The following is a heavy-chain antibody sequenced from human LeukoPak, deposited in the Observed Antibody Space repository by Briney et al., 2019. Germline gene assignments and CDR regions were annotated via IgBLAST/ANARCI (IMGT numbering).Heavy chain of an antibody. Sequence: PSETLSLTCTVSGGSFSSSSGYYWGWIRHPPGKGLEWIGSINYSGTTYYNPSLRSPVTISVDTSKKQLSLRLSSVTAADTAVYYCARRGPTSGRGDAFDYWGQGTLVTVSS. CDR2: INYSGTT. CDR3: ARRGPTSGRGDAFDY. CDR1: GGSFSSSSGYY. V-gene: IGHV4-39*01. D-gene: IGHD6-19*01. J-gene: IGHJ4*02.